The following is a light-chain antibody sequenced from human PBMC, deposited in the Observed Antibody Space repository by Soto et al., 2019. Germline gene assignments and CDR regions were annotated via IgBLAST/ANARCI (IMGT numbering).Light chain of an antibody. CDR2: DPS. CDR3: QQRSQWPPLT. J-gene: IGKJ4*01. Sequence: EIVLTQSPGTLSLSPGARATLSCRASQSISNYLAWYQHKPGQAPRLLISDPSKRASGVPARFSGSGSGTDFILTISSLEPEDFAVYYCQQRSQWPPLTCGGGTTVEIK. CDR1: QSISNY. V-gene: IGKV3-11*01.